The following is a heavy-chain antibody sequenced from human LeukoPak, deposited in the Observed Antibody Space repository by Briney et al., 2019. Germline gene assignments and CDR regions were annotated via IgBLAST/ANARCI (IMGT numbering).Heavy chain of an antibody. D-gene: IGHD5-24*01. CDR2: IYYSGST. CDR3: ARRNRMATIFGEAFDY. J-gene: IGHJ4*02. Sequence: NPSETLSLTCTVSGGSISSYYWSWIRQPPGKGLEWIGYIYYSGSTNYNPSLKSRVTISVDTSKNQFSLKLSSVTAADTAVYYCARRNRMATIFGEAFDYWGQGTLVTVSS. V-gene: IGHV4-59*01. CDR1: GGSISSYY.